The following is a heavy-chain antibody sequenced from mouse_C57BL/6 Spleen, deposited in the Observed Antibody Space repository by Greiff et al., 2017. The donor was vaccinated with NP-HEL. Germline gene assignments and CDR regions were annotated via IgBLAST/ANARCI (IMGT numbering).Heavy chain of an antibody. CDR1: GYSITSGYY. V-gene: IGHV3-6*01. CDR2: ISYDGSN. CDR3: ARATYDGYSDYYAMDY. D-gene: IGHD2-3*01. Sequence: VQLKQSGPGLVKPSQSLSLTCSVTGYSITSGYYWNWIRQFPGNKLEWMGYISYDGSNNYNPSLKNRISITRDTSKNQFFLKLNSVTTEDTATYYCARATYDGYSDYYAMDYWGQGTSVTVSS. J-gene: IGHJ4*01.